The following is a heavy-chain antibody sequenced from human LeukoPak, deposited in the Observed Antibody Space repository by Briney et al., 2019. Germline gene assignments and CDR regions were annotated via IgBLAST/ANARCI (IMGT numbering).Heavy chain of an antibody. CDR3: ATSGRIKRDAFDI. V-gene: IGHV3-48*03. J-gene: IGHJ3*02. Sequence: GGSLRLSCAASGFTFSSYEMNWVRQAPGKGLEWVSYISNGGSTLYYADSVKGRFTISRDNSKNTLYLQMNSLRAEDTAVYYCATSGRIKRDAFDIWGQGTMVTVSS. CDR1: GFTFSSYE. D-gene: IGHD1-26*01. CDR2: ISNGGSTL.